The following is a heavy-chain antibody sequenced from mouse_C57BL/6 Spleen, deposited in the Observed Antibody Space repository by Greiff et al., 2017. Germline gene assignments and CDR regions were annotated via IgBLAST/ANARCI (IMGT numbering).Heavy chain of an antibody. V-gene: IGHV1-53*01. CDR3: ARKFYYYCPYAMDY. CDR1: GYTFTSYW. Sequence: QVQLQQPGTELVKPGASVKLSCKASGYTFTSYWMHWVKQRPGQGLEWIGNINPSNGGTNYNEKFKSKATLTVDKSSSTAYLQHISLTSVDYAVYYCARKFYYYCPYAMDYWGQGTSVTVSS. CDR2: INPSNGGT. J-gene: IGHJ4*01. D-gene: IGHD1-1*01.